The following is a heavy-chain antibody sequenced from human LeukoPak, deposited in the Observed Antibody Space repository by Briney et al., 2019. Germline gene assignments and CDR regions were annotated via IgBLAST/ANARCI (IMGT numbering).Heavy chain of an antibody. CDR2: ISYDGGNK. CDR3: AEGGWYGGGQDAFDF. J-gene: IGHJ3*01. Sequence: GTSLRLSCAASGFTFSSYAMHWVRQAPGKGLEWVAVISYDGGNKYYADSVKGRFTISRDNSMNTLYLQMNSLRAGDTAVYYCAEGGWYGGGQDAFDFWGQGTMVTVSS. CDR1: GFTFSSYA. V-gene: IGHV3-30-3*01. D-gene: IGHD6-19*01.